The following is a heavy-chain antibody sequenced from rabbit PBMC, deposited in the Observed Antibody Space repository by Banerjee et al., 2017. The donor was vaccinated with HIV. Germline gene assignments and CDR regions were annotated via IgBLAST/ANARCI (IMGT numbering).Heavy chain of an antibody. Sequence: EESGGDLVKPEGSLTLTCTASGFSFSTSYWICWVRQAPGKGLEWIACISTSSGSTYYASWAKGRFTISKTSSTTVTLQMTSLTAADTATYFCARDSNGWGAGNFNLWGPGTLVTVS. V-gene: IGHV1S45*01. CDR3: ARDSNGWGAGNFNL. D-gene: IGHD4-1*01. CDR2: ISTSSGST. CDR1: GFSFSTSYW. J-gene: IGHJ4*01.